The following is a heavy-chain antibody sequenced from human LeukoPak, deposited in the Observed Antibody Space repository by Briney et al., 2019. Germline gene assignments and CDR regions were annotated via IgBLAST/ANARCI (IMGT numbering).Heavy chain of an antibody. V-gene: IGHV4-38-2*01. CDR2: IYHSGST. CDR3: ARVAYYYDSSEDWFDP. CDR1: GYSISSGYY. J-gene: IGHJ5*02. Sequence: PSETLSLTCAVSGYSISSGYYWGWIRQPPGKGLEWIGSIYHSGSTYYNPSLKSRVTISVDTSKNQFSLKLSSVTAADTAVYYCARVAYYYDSSEDWFDPRGQGTLVTVSS. D-gene: IGHD3-22*01.